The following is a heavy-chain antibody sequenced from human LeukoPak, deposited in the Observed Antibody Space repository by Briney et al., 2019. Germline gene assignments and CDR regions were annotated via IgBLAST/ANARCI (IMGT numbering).Heavy chain of an antibody. J-gene: IGHJ4*02. CDR1: GFTFNNYA. CDR3: AKGVGPTVVTPFDY. D-gene: IGHD4-23*01. CDR2: ISNDGSQK. V-gene: IGHV3-30*04. Sequence: GGSLRLSCAASGFTFNNYAMHWVRQAPGKGLEWMAVISNDGSQKYSADSVKGRFTISRDNAKNSLYLQMNSLRAEDMALYYCAKGVGPTVVTPFDYWGQGTLVTVSS.